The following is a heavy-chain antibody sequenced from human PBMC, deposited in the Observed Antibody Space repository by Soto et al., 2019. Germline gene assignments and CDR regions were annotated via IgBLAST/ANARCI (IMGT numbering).Heavy chain of an antibody. Sequence: QITLKESGPPVVKPTETLTLTCTFSGFSLTTSGVGVGWVRQSPGKAPEWLALIYWDDDKRYSTSLNSRLIITKDTPKNQVVLTMANVDPADTATYYCAHRVLRTVFGLVTTTAIYFDFWGPGTPVVVSS. CDR2: IYWDDDK. D-gene: IGHD3-3*01. CDR3: AHRVLRTVFGLVTTTAIYFDF. J-gene: IGHJ4*02. V-gene: IGHV2-5*02. CDR1: GFSLTTSGVG.